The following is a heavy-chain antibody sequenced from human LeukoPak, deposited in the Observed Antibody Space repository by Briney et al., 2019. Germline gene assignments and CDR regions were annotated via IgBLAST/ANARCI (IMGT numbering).Heavy chain of an antibody. CDR3: ATSKDNRGYDVPHLDY. V-gene: IGHV1-46*01. Sequence: SVKVSCKTGGFTFIGSYLHWVGQATGQGREWMGMRNPIGGQTDYAQNFQDRGTITRDTSTRTAYMPLSSLRSDDTPVSYCATSKDNRGYDVPHLDYSGERTLAT. CDR1: GFTFIGSY. D-gene: IGHD1-14*01. CDR2: RNPIGGQT. J-gene: IGHJ4*02.